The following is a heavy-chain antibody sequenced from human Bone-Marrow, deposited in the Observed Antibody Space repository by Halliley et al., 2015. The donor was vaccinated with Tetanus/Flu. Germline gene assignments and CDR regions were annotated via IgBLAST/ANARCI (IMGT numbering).Heavy chain of an antibody. V-gene: IGHV1-18*01. CDR3: ARDGTTIFGVVIVDFDH. CDR2: GNT. Sequence: GNTKYFQKFQDRVTMTADTSTGTAYMELRSLRSDDTAVYYCARDGTTIFGVVIVDFDHWGQGTQVTVSS. J-gene: IGHJ4*02. D-gene: IGHD3-3*01.